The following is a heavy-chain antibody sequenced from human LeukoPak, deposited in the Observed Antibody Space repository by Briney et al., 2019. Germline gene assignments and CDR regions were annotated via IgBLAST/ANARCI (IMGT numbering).Heavy chain of an antibody. V-gene: IGHV4-39*01. CDR2: IYYSGST. D-gene: IGHD3-22*01. J-gene: IGHJ4*02. CDR3: ASRSRWVYDSGGYYFDY. Sequence: PSETLSLTCTVSGDSISSSSYYWGWIRQPPGKGLEWIGSIYYSGSTYYNPSLKSRVTISVDTSKNQFSLKLSSVTAADTAVYYCASRSRWVYDSGGYYFDYWGQGTLVTVSS. CDR1: GDSISSSSYY.